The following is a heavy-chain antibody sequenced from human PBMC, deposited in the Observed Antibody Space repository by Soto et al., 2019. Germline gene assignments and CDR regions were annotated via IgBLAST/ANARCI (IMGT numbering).Heavy chain of an antibody. V-gene: IGHV1-46*01. Sequence: ASVKVSCKASGYTFTIYYMHWVLQAPGQGLEWMGIINPSGGSTSYAQKFQGRVTMTRDTSTSTVYMELSSLRSEDTAVYYCARQAGYYDRRGHLAYSAQRTLVPVSS. CDR2: INPSGGST. D-gene: IGHD3-22*01. CDR3: ARQAGYYDRRGHLAY. J-gene: IGHJ4*02. CDR1: GYTFTIYY.